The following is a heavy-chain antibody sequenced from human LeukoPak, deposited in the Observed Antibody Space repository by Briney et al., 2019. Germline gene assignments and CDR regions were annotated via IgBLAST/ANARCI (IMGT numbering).Heavy chain of an antibody. CDR2: ISYTGST. D-gene: IGHD1-26*01. Sequence: SETLSLTCTVSGGSITSSGYYWGWVRQPPGKGLEWIGSISYTGSTYYNPSLKSRVAMSVDTSKNQISLKLSSVTAVDTAVYYCARKGSGNYYFDYCGQGTLVTVSS. CDR3: ARKGSGNYYFDY. J-gene: IGHJ4*02. CDR1: GGSITSSGYY. V-gene: IGHV4-39*07.